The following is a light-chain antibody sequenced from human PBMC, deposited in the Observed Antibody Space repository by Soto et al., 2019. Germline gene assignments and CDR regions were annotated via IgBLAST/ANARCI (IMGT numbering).Light chain of an antibody. Sequence: IQLTQSPSSLSASVGDRVAITCRASEGISSYLAWYQEKPGKVPKLLIDTASTLQNGVPSRFSGSGSGTDFTPTISSLQPEDFATYYCLQLKRYPLTCGGGTRVEIK. CDR2: TAS. CDR1: EGISSY. J-gene: IGKJ4*01. V-gene: IGKV1-9*01. CDR3: LQLKRYPLT.